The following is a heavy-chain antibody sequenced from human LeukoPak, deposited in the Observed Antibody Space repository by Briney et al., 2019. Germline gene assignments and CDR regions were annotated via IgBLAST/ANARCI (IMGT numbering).Heavy chain of an antibody. J-gene: IGHJ6*03. CDR2: IIPIFGTA. Sequence: ASVKVSCKASGGTFSSYAISWVRQAPGQGLEWMGGIIPIFGTANYAQKFQGRVTITADESTSTAYMELSSLRSEDTAVYYCASSTTDNCSSTRCYRPLLYYYYYMDVWGKGTTVTVSS. D-gene: IGHD2-2*01. CDR3: ASSTTDNCSSTRCYRPLLYYYYYMDV. CDR1: GGTFSSYA. V-gene: IGHV1-69*13.